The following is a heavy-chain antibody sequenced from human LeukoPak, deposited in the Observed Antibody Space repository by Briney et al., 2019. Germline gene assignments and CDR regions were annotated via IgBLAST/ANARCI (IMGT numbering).Heavy chain of an antibody. V-gene: IGHV4-4*07. CDR1: GGSISSYY. D-gene: IGHD4-17*01. CDR3: ARGIESYGDYGY. CDR2: IYSSGST. Sequence: PSETLSLTCTVSGGSISSYYWSWIRQPAGKGLECIGRIYSSGSTNYNPSLKSRVTISIDTSKNQFSLKLSSLTAADTAIYYCARGIESYGDYGYWGQGILVTVSS. J-gene: IGHJ4*02.